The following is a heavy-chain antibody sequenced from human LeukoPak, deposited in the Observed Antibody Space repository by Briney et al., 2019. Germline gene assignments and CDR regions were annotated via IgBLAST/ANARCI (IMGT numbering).Heavy chain of an antibody. D-gene: IGHD4-11*01. CDR2: IYYSGST. Sequence: PPETLSLTCTVSGGSISSSSYHWGWVRQPPGKGLEWIGSIYYSGSTYYNPSLKSRVTISIDTSKNQFSLKLTSVTAADTAVYYCAREGTTVTHFDYWGQGTLVTVSS. CDR1: GGSISSSSYH. V-gene: IGHV4-39*07. J-gene: IGHJ4*02. CDR3: AREGTTVTHFDY.